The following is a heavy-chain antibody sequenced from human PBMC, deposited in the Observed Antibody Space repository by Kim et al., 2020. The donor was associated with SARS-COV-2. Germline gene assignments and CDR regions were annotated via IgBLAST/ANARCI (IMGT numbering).Heavy chain of an antibody. J-gene: IGHJ4*02. Sequence: GGSLRLSCAASGFSFRNYWMSWVRQAPGKGLEWVAMKKGDGSEKHYVDSVKGRFTMSRDNAKNSLYLQMNSLRTEDTAIYYCAAIDSVQVPGGIWGQGTLVTVSS. D-gene: IGHD3-10*01. CDR1: GFSFRNYW. CDR2: KKGDGSEK. V-gene: IGHV3-7*01. CDR3: AAIDSVQVPGGI.